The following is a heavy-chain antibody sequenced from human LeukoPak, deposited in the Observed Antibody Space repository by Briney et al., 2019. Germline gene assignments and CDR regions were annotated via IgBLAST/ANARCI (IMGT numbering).Heavy chain of an antibody. CDR1: GASISSRSYC. CDR3: ARHDRIQLWLVPFDY. V-gene: IGHV4-39*01. D-gene: IGHD5-18*01. J-gene: IGHJ4*02. Sequence: PSETLSLTCTVSGASISSRSYCWGWIRQPPGKGLEWIGSIYYSGSTYYNPSLKSRVTISVDTSKNQFSLKLSSVTAADTAVYYCARHDRIQLWLVPFDYWGQGTLVTVSS. CDR2: IYYSGST.